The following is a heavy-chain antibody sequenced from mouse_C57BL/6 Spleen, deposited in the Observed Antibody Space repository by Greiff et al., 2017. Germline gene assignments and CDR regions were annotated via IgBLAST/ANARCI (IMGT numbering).Heavy chain of an antibody. D-gene: IGHD3-2*02. CDR1: GYTFPSYG. J-gene: IGHJ4*01. CDR2: IYPRSGNT. Sequence: QVQLQQSGAELARPGASVKLSCKASGYTFPSYGIRWVNRRPGQGLEWIGEIYPRSGNTNYNEKFKGKSPLTADKSSSTAYMQLSSLTSEDSAVYFCARVGAVRTLYALAYWGQGTLVTVSS. CDR3: ARVGAVRTLYALAY. V-gene: IGHV1-81*01.